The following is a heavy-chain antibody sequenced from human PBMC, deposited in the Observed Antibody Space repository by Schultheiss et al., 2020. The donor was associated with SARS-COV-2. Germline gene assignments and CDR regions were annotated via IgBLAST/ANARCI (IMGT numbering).Heavy chain of an antibody. Sequence: SLRLSCAASGFTFDDYAMHWVRQAPGKGLEWVSGISWNSGSIGYADSVKGRFTISRDNAKNSLYLQMNSLRAEDTALYYCAKDSGYSYYYGMDVWGQGTTVTVSS. CDR1: GFTFDDYA. CDR2: ISWNSGSI. V-gene: IGHV3-9*01. D-gene: IGHD5-18*01. J-gene: IGHJ6*02. CDR3: AKDSGYSYYYGMDV.